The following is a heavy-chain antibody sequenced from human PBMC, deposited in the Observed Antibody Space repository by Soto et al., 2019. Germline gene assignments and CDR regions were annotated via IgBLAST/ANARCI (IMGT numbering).Heavy chain of an antibody. Sequence: QVLLVQSGAEVQKPGSSVKVSCKASVGSFSSYAISWVRQAPGQGLEWMGGNIPIFGTANYAQKFQGRVTSNADEYTSTAYKELSSLRSEDTSVYYCARIRSIAAGGMDVWGQGTTVNVSS. CDR1: VGSFSSYA. CDR3: ARIRSIAAGGMDV. V-gene: IGHV1-69*01. D-gene: IGHD6-13*01. J-gene: IGHJ6*02. CDR2: NIPIFGTA.